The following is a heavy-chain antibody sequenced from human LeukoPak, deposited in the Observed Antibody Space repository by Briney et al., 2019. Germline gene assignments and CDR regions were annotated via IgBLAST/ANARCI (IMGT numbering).Heavy chain of an antibody. CDR3: AREVTGPPTYCYYHMDV. V-gene: IGHV4-4*07. CDR1: RDSISGYF. Sequence: SETLSLTCAVFRDSISGYFWSWVRQPAGKGLEWIGRVHASGGDNYTPSLRSRVSMSLDTSKNQFFLKLTSVTAADTAIYYCAREVTGPPTYCYYHMDVWGNGTTVTVSS. CDR2: VHASGGD. J-gene: IGHJ6*03. D-gene: IGHD2-8*02.